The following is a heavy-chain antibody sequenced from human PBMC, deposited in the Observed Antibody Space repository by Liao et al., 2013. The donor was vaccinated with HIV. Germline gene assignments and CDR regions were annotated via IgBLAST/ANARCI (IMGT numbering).Heavy chain of an antibody. CDR1: GGSISSYY. J-gene: IGHJ6*03. CDR2: IYSSGSA. CDR3: AREFDGWLFVAPRPHYYMDV. Sequence: QVQLQQWGAGLVKPSETLSLTCTVSGGSISSYYWSWIRQPAGKGLEWIGRIYSSGSANYNPSLKSRVTMSVDTSKNQFSLKLSSVTAADTAVYYCAREFDGWLFVAPRPHYYMDVWGKGTTVTVSS. D-gene: IGHD3-22*01. V-gene: IGHV4-4*07.